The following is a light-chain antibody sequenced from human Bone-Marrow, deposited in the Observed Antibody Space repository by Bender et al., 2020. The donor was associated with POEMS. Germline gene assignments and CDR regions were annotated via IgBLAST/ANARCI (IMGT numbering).Light chain of an antibody. CDR1: SSKFGSYP. CDR3: ATWDGSLDGWV. Sequence: QSVLTQPPSASGTPGQRVTISCSGSSSKFGSYPVNWYQQLPGAAPKLVIFNNSQRPSGVPDRFSGSNSGTSASLAISGLLSDDGADFYCATWDGSLDGWVFGGGTKLTVL. V-gene: IGLV1-44*01. J-gene: IGLJ3*02. CDR2: NNS.